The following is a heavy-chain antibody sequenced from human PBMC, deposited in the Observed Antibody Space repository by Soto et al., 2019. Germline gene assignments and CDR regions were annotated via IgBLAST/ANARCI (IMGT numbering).Heavy chain of an antibody. V-gene: IGHV3-74*01. CDR1: GFTFSSYW. Sequence: EVQLVESGGGLVQPGGSLRLSCAASGFTFSSYWMHWVRQAPGKGLVWVSRINSDGSSTSYADSVKGRFTISRDNAKNXLYLQMNRLRAEDTAVYYCARTCGDPLYYYYGMDVWGQGTTVPVSS. CDR2: INSDGSST. CDR3: ARTCGDPLYYYYGMDV. D-gene: IGHD4-17*01. J-gene: IGHJ6*02.